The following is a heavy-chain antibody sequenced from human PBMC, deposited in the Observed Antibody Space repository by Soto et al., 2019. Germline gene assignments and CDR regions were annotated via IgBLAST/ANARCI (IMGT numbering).Heavy chain of an antibody. CDR1: GFTFSSYA. Sequence: QVQLVESGGGVVQPGRSLRLSCAASGFTFSSYAIHWVRQAPGKGLEWVAVISYDGSNKYYVDSVKGRFTISRDNSQNTLYLQMNILRAEDTGLNYCATTQGGIATTWGQGTLVTGSS. V-gene: IGHV3-30*14. CDR3: ATTQGGIATT. D-gene: IGHD1-1*01. J-gene: IGHJ4*02. CDR2: ISYDGSNK.